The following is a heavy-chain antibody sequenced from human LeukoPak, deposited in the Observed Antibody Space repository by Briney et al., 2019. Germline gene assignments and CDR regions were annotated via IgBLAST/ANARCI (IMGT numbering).Heavy chain of an antibody. CDR1: GFTFRNYV. CDR2: IGGTDGTT. D-gene: IGHD3-10*01. Sequence: GGSQRLSCAASGFTFRNYVMNWVRQAPGKGLEWVSAIGGTDGTTFYAAFVRGRFTISRDNSRNTLYLQMNSLRAEDTAVYYCTKRIDGAGSYYIDFWGQGTVVTVSS. CDR3: TKRIDGAGSYYIDF. V-gene: IGHV3-23*01. J-gene: IGHJ4*02.